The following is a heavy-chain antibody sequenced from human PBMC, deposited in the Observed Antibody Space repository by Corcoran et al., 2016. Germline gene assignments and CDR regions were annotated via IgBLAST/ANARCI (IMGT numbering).Heavy chain of an antibody. V-gene: IGHV4-39*07. Sequence: QLQLQESGPGLVKPSETLSLTCTVSGGSISSSSYYWGWIRQPPGKGLEWIGSIYYSGSTYYNPSLKSRVTISVDTSKNQFSLKLSSVTAADTAVYYCARDRGGSFLDYWGQGTLVTVSS. CDR2: IYYSGST. CDR1: GGSISSSSYY. D-gene: IGHD3-10*01. CDR3: ARDRGGSFLDY. J-gene: IGHJ4*02.